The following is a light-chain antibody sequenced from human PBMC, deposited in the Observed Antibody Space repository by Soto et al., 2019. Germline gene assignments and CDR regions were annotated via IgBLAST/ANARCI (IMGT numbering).Light chain of an antibody. V-gene: IGLV2-8*01. CDR1: SSDVGGNNY. Sequence: QSALTQPPSASGSPGQSVAISCTGTSSDVGGNNYVSWYQQHPGKAPKLMVYEVTKRPSGVPDRFSGSKSGNTASLTVSGLQAEDEADYYCSSYAGSNNVIFGGGTTQTV. CDR2: EVT. CDR3: SSYAGSNNVI. J-gene: IGLJ2*01.